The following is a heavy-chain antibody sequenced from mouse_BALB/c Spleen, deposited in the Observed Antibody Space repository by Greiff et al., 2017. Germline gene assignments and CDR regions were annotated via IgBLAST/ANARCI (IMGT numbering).Heavy chain of an antibody. CDR3: NAWGVHYFPFDY. D-gene: IGHD1-1*01. J-gene: IGHJ2*01. Sequence: EVQVVESGAELVRSGASVKLSCTASGFNIKDYYMHWVKQRPEQGLEWIGWIDPENGDTEYAPKFQGKATMTADTSSNTAYLQLSSLTSEDNAVYYCNAWGVHYFPFDYWGQGTTLTVSS. V-gene: IGHV14-4*02. CDR1: GFNIKDYY. CDR2: IDPENGDT.